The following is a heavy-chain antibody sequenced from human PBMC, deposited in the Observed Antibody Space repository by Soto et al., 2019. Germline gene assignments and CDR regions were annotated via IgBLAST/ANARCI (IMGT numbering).Heavy chain of an antibody. Sequence: PEPLSLTCTVSGGSISSSSYYWGWIRQPPGKGLEWIGSIYYSGSTYYNPSLKSRVTISVDTSKNQFSLKLSSVTAADTAVYYCARHSRQESITIFGVDFDYWGQGTLVTVSS. CDR1: GGSISSSSYY. CDR2: IYYSGST. CDR3: ARHSRQESITIFGVDFDY. V-gene: IGHV4-39*01. J-gene: IGHJ4*02. D-gene: IGHD3-3*01.